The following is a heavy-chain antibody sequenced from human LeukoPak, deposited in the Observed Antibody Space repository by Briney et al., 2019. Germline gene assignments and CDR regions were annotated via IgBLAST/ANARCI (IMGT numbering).Heavy chain of an antibody. CDR2: IYYTGRT. V-gene: IGHV4-30-4*07. J-gene: IGHJ4*02. CDR3: SRLTEYQGFDY. D-gene: IGHD7-27*01. Sequence: SQTLSLTCVVSGGSISSPDYSWSWIRQPLGKGLEWIVHIYYTGRTYYNPSLESRVTISMDTSMNQFSPNLSSLTAADTALYYCSRLTEYQGFDYWGQGILVTVSS. CDR1: GGSISSPDYS.